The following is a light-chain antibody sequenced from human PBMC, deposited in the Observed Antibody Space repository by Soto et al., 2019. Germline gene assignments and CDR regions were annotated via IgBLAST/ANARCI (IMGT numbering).Light chain of an antibody. CDR1: QSLVYSDGNTY. CDR3: IQGTHWPWT. Sequence: DVVMTQSPLSLPVTLGQPASISCRSSQSLVYSDGNTYLSWFQQRPGQSPRRLIYSVSNRDSGVPDRFSGSGSGSDFTLKISRVEAADAGVYYCIQGTHWPWTFGQGTKVEIK. V-gene: IGKV2-30*01. J-gene: IGKJ1*01. CDR2: SVS.